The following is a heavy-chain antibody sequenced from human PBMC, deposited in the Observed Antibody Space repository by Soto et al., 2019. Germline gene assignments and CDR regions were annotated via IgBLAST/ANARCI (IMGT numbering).Heavy chain of an antibody. CDR1: GFTFSSYE. Sequence: QERLVESGGGVVQPGGSLRLSCVASGFTFSSYEMHWVRQASGKGLEWVAVVSYDGNNKYYAESMKGRFTIFRDNSKNTLYLQVNSLRADDTAVYYCARDWGGQAAGGYGLDVWGQGTTVTVSS. CDR2: VSYDGNNK. J-gene: IGHJ6*02. D-gene: IGHD6-13*01. V-gene: IGHV3-30-3*01. CDR3: ARDWGGQAAGGYGLDV.